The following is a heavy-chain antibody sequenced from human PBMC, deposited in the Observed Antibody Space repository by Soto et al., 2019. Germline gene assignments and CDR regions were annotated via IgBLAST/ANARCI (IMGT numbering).Heavy chain of an antibody. Sequence: QVQLVQSGAEVKKPGSSVKVSCKASGGTFSSYAISWVRQAPGQGLEWMGGIIPIFGTANYAQKFQGRVTITADESTSTAYMELSSLRSEDTAVYYCARSNYDFWSCYYRVERTEYYYYYGIDVWGQGTTVTVSS. CDR1: GGTFSSYA. D-gene: IGHD3-3*01. J-gene: IGHJ6*02. CDR2: IIPIFGTA. V-gene: IGHV1-69*01. CDR3: ARSNYDFWSCYYRVERTEYYYYYGIDV.